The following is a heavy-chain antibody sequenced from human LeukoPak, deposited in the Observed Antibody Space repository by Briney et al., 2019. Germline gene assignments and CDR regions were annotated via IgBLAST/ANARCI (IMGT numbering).Heavy chain of an antibody. CDR3: ASAHYGDYVSDY. CDR2: IYMSGST. Sequence: SETLSLTCTVSGGSISSYYCSWIRQPAGKGLEWIGRIYMSGSTNYNPSLKSRVTISVDKSKNQFSLMLSSVTAADTAVYYCASAHYGDYVSDYWGQGTLVTVSS. J-gene: IGHJ4*02. D-gene: IGHD4-17*01. V-gene: IGHV4-4*07. CDR1: GGSISSYY.